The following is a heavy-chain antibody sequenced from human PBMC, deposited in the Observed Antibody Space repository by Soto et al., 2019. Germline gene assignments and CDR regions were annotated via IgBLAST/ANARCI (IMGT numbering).Heavy chain of an antibody. CDR3: VSERGYGHASVPHP. J-gene: IGHJ5*02. D-gene: IGHD5-18*01. V-gene: IGHV3-30*03. CDR1: GFAFSSYG. CDR2: ISYDGSLQ. Sequence: QAQLVESGGGVVQPGRSLRLSCAASGFAFSSYGMHWVRQAPGTGLEWVAVISYDGSLQHYADSVKGRFTISRDNAKNMVLLQMSSLRAEDTAGYYCVSERGYGHASVPHPWGQGTLVSVSS.